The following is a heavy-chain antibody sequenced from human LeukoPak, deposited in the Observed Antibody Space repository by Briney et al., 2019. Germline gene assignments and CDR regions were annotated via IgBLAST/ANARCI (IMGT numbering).Heavy chain of an antibody. V-gene: IGHV1-8*01. J-gene: IGHJ1*01. Sequence: ASVKVSCKTSGFTLTIYDINWVRQATGQGLEWMGWMNGNSGDTGYAQKFQGRVTTTRNTSISTAYMELSNLRSEDTAVYYCVRGRFIAGAGDWGQGTPVTVPS. CDR3: VRGRFIAGAGD. D-gene: IGHD1-26*01. CDR2: MNGNSGDT. CDR1: GFTLTIYD.